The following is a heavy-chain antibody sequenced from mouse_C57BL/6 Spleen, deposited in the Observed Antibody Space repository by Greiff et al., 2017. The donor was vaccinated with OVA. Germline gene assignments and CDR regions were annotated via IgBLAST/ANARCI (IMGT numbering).Heavy chain of an antibody. CDR3: ARRDTTGGNAMDY. V-gene: IGHV1-59*01. CDR2: IDPSDSYT. Sequence: QVQLQQPGAELVRPGTSVKLSCKASGYTFTSYWMPWVKQRPGQGLEWIGVIDPSDSYTNYTQKFKGKATLTVDTSSITAYMQLSSLTSEDSAVYYCARRDTTGGNAMDYWGQGTSVTVSS. D-gene: IGHD1-1*01. J-gene: IGHJ4*01. CDR1: GYTFTSYW.